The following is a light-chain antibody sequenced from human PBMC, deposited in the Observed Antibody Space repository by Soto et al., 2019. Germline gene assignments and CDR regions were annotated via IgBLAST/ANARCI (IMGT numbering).Light chain of an antibody. CDR1: NIGSKS. Sequence: SYDLTQPPSVSVAPGQTARITRGGNNIGSKSVHWYQQKPGQAPVLVVYDDSDRPSGIPERFSGSNSGNTATLTISRVEAGDEADYYCQVWDSSSDHVVFGGGTKVTVL. J-gene: IGLJ2*01. CDR2: DDS. V-gene: IGLV3-21*02. CDR3: QVWDSSSDHVV.